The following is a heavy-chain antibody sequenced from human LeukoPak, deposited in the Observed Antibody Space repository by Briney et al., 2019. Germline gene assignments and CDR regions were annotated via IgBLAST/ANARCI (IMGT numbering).Heavy chain of an antibody. CDR2: ISYDGSNK. J-gene: IGHJ4*02. V-gene: IGHV3-30-3*01. CDR3: ARDRGAIAYSDY. CDR1: GFTFSSYA. D-gene: IGHD2-2*01. Sequence: GRSLRLSCAASGFTFSSYAMHWVRQATGKGLEWVAVISYDGSNKYYADSVKGRFTISRDNSKNTLYLQMNSLRAEDTAVYYCARDRGAIAYSDYWGQGTLVTVSS.